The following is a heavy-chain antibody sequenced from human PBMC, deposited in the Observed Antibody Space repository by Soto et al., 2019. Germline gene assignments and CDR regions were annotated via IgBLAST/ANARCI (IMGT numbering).Heavy chain of an antibody. CDR2: ISGSGGST. J-gene: IGHJ3*02. CDR3: AKDLLGSFDAFDI. CDR1: GFTFSSYA. Sequence: EVQLVETGGGLIQPGGSLRLSCAASGFTFSSYAMSWVRQAPGKGLEWVSAISGSGGSTYYADSVKGRFTISRDNSKNTLYLQMNSLRAEDTAVYYCAKDLLGSFDAFDIWGQGTMVTVSS. V-gene: IGHV3-23*04. D-gene: IGHD1-26*01.